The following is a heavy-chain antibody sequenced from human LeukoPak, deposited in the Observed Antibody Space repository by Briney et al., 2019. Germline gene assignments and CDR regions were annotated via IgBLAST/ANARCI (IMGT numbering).Heavy chain of an antibody. J-gene: IGHJ1*01. D-gene: IGHD4-17*01. CDR3: AKVGGDYDYFQH. CDR1: GFTFSSYS. CDR2: ISGSGGST. Sequence: GGSLRLSCAASGFTFSSYSMSWVRQAPGKGLDWVSDISGSGGSTYYADSVKGRFTISRDNSKNTLDLQMNSLRAEDTAVYYRAKVGGDYDYFQHWGQGTLVTVSS. V-gene: IGHV3-23*01.